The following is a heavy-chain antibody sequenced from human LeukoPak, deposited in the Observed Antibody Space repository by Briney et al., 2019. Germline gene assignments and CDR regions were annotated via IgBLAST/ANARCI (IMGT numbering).Heavy chain of an antibody. J-gene: IGHJ4*02. CDR3: ARVHLWFGELFDY. CDR1: GFTFSSYA. V-gene: IGHV3-23*01. CDR2: ISGSGGST. Sequence: GGSLRLSCAASGFTFSSYAMSWVRQAPGKGLEWVSAISGSGGSTYYADSVKGRFTISRDNSKNTLYLQMNSLRAEDTAVYYCARVHLWFGELFDYWGQGTLVTVSS. D-gene: IGHD3-10*01.